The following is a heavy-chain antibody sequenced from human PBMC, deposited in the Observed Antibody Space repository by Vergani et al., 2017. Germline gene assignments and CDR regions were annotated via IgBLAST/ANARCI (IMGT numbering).Heavy chain of an antibody. CDR1: GYPFTSYY. J-gene: IGHJ4*02. CDR3: TSGWDYDSIAYLAY. CDR2: INPSGGST. Sequence: QVPPVQSGAEVKKPGASVKVSCKASGYPFTSYYMHWVRQAPGQGLEWMGIINPSGGSTSYAQKFQGSVTMTSDTSPSTVYMELSSLRSEDTAVYYYTSGWDYDSIAYLAYLGQGTLVTVSS. V-gene: IGHV1-46*03. D-gene: IGHD3-22*01.